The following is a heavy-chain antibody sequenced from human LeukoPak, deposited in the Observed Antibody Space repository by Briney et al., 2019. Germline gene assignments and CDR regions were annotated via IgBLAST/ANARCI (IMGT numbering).Heavy chain of an antibody. V-gene: IGHV4-34*01. CDR3: ARSKRGYYYDSSYNWFDP. D-gene: IGHD3-22*01. J-gene: IGHJ5*02. CDR2: INHSGST. CDR1: GGSFSGYY. Sequence: SGTLSLTCAVYGGSFSGYYWSWIRQPPGKGLEWIGEINHSGSTNYNPSLKSRVTISVDTSKNQFSLKLSSVTAADTAVYYCARSKRGYYYDSSYNWFDPWGQGTLVTVSS.